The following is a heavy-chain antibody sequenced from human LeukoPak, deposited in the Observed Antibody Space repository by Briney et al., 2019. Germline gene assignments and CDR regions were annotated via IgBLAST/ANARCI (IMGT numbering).Heavy chain of an antibody. CDR1: GGSISSGGYY. CDR3: AREAIAGYSSGWASGMDV. Sequence: KPSETLSLTCTVSGGSISSGGYYWSWIRQHPGKGLEWIGYIYYSGSTYYNPSLKSRVTISVDTSKNQFSLKLSSVTAADTAVYYCAREAIAGYSSGWASGMDVWGQGTTVTVSS. D-gene: IGHD6-19*01. V-gene: IGHV4-31*03. J-gene: IGHJ6*02. CDR2: IYYSGST.